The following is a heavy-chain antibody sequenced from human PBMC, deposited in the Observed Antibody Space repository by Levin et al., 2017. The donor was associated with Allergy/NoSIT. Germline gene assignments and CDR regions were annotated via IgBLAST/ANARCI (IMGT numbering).Heavy chain of an antibody. CDR2: INPNSGGT. J-gene: IGHJ6*03. V-gene: IGHV1-2*02. CDR3: ARSIIPAAGKGAFGYYFYMDV. Sequence: GESLKISCKASGYTFTGYYMHWVRQAPGQGLEWMGWINPNSGGTNYAQKFQGRVTMTRDTSISTAYMDLSRLTSDDTAVYYCARSIIPAAGKGAFGYYFYMDVWGKGTTVTVSS. CDR1: GYTFTGYY. D-gene: IGHD6-13*01.